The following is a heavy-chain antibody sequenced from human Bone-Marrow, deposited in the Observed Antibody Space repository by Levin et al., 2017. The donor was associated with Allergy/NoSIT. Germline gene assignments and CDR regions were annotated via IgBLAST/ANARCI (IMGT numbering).Heavy chain of an antibody. CDR1: GYTFTGYY. Sequence: GASVKVSCKASGYTFTGYYMHWVRQAPGQGLEWMGWINPNSGGTNYAQKFQGRVTMTRDTSISTAYMELSRLRSDDTAVYYCATLGYCSSTSCLTVRDLYYFDYWGQGTLVTVSS. CDR3: ATLGYCSSTSCLTVRDLYYFDY. J-gene: IGHJ4*02. V-gene: IGHV1-2*02. CDR2: INPNSGGT. D-gene: IGHD2-2*01.